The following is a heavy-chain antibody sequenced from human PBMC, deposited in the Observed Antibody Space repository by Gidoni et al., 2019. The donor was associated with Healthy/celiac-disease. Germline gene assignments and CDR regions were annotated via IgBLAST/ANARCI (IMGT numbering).Heavy chain of an antibody. V-gene: IGHV3-21*01. CDR3: ARGGYYDSSGYYDLDFYYYGMDV. D-gene: IGHD3-22*01. Sequence: EVQLVESGGGLVKPGGSLRLSCAASGFTFSSYSMNWVRQAPGKGLEWVSSISSSSSYIYYADSVKGRFTISRDNAKNSLYLQMNSLRAEDTAVYYCARGGYYDSSGYYDLDFYYYGMDVWGQGTTVTVSS. CDR2: ISSSSSYI. CDR1: GFTFSSYS. J-gene: IGHJ6*02.